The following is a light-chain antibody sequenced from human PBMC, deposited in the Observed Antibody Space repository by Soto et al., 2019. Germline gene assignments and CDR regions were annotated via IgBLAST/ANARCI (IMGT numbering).Light chain of an antibody. CDR2: AAS. J-gene: IGKJ4*01. V-gene: IGKV1-9*01. CDR3: QQLDTYPLT. CDR1: QGITSR. Sequence: DIQLTQSPSFLSASVGDRFTVTCLASQGITSRLAWYQQKPGEAPQLLIYAASTLQSGVPSRFSGSGSGTEFALTISSLQPEDFATYYCQQLDTYPLTFGGGTKVDIK.